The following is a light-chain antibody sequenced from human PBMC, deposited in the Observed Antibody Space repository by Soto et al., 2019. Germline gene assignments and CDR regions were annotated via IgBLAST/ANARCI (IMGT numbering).Light chain of an antibody. CDR3: QQFGTSSLVT. CDR1: QSVNTKY. CDR2: GVS. V-gene: IGKV3-20*01. Sequence: EIVLTQSPGTLSLSPGERATLSCRASQSVNTKYLAWYQQKPGQAPRLLISGVSSRATGIPDRFSGSGSGTDFILTISREEPEDFAVYYCQQFGTSSLVTFGPGTKVDIK. J-gene: IGKJ3*01.